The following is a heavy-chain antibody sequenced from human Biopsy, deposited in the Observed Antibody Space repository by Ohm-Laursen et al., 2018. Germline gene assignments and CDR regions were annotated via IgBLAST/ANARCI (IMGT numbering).Heavy chain of an antibody. CDR1: GFGMYA. D-gene: IGHD6-19*01. CDR2: IAYDGSNK. Sequence: SLRLPCAASGFGMYAMHWVRQPPGKGLEWLAVIAYDGSNKYYAESVKGRFTISRDRSRDTVHLQMNSLRYEDTALYYCAKDSGQWLGGAFDIWGHGTMVSVSS. CDR3: AKDSGQWLGGAFDI. V-gene: IGHV3-30*18. J-gene: IGHJ3*02.